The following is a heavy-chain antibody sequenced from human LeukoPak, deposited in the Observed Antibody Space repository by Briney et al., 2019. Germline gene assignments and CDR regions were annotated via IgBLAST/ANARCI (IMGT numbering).Heavy chain of an antibody. V-gene: IGHV1-69*01. CDR3: ARAARGFYDSSGYSFDY. CDR2: IIPIFGTA. CDR1: GGTFSSYA. D-gene: IGHD3-22*01. Sequence: GASVKVSCKASGGTFSSYAISWVRQAPGQGLEWMGGIIPIFGTANYAQKFQGRVTITADESTSTAYMELSSLRSEDTAVYYCARAARGFYDSSGYSFDYWGQGTLVTVSS. J-gene: IGHJ4*02.